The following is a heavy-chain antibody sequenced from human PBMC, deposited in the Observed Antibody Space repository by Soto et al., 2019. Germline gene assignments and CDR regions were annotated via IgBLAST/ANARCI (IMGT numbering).Heavy chain of an antibody. V-gene: IGHV4-59*01. J-gene: IGHJ3*02. CDR2: IYYSGST. Sequence: QVQLQESGPGLVKPSETLSLTCTVSGGSISSYYWSWIRQPPGKGLEWIGYIYYSGSTNYNPSLTSRVTISVDTSKNQFSLKLSSVTAADTAVYYCARDLIGWQPTGYAFDIWGQGTMVTVSS. CDR3: ARDLIGWQPTGYAFDI. CDR1: GGSISSYY. D-gene: IGHD2-15*01.